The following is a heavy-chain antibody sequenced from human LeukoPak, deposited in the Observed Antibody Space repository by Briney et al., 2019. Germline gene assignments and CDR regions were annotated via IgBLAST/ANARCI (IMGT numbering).Heavy chain of an antibody. CDR3: ARVSSITLIVVPDYFDY. CDR1: GYTFTDYF. V-gene: IGHV1-2*02. D-gene: IGHD3-22*01. Sequence: GASVKVSCKASGYTFTDYFMHWVRQAPGPGLEWLGWINPNSGGTNYAQKCHGRVTMTRDTSISTAYMELSRLKSDDTAVYYCARVSSITLIVVPDYFDYWGQGTLVTVSS. CDR2: INPNSGGT. J-gene: IGHJ4*02.